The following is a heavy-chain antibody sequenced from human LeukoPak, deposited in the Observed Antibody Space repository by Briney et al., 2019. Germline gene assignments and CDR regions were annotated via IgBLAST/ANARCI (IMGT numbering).Heavy chain of an antibody. CDR3: ARSDTVRIAVAGILDY. CDR1: GGSISSSSYY. D-gene: IGHD6-19*01. Sequence: SETLSLTCTVSGGSISSSSYYWGWIRQPPGKGLEWIGSIYYSGSTYYNPSLKSRVTISVDTSKNQFSLKLSSVTAADTAVYYCARSDTVRIAVAGILDYWGQGTLVTVSS. V-gene: IGHV4-39*07. J-gene: IGHJ4*02. CDR2: IYYSGST.